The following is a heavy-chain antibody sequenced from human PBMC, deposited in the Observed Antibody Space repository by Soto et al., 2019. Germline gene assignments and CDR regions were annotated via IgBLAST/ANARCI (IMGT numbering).Heavy chain of an antibody. J-gene: IGHJ3*02. CDR1: GYTFTSYY. D-gene: IGHD2-15*01. V-gene: IGHV1-46*01. Sequence: ASVKVSCKASGYTFTSYYMHWVRQAPGQGLEWMGIINPSGGSTSYAQKFQGRVTMTRDTSTSTVYMELSSLRSEDTAVYYCARDFKPGGYCSGGSCYHDAFDIWGQGTMVTVSS. CDR2: INPSGGST. CDR3: ARDFKPGGYCSGGSCYHDAFDI.